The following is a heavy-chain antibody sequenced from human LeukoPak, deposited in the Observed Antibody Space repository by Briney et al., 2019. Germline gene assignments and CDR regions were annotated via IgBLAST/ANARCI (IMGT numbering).Heavy chain of an antibody. V-gene: IGHV4-39*01. Sequence: SETLSLTCTVSGGSISSSSYYWGWIRQPPGKGLEWIGSIYYSGSTYYNPSLKSRVTISVDTSKNQFSLKLSSVTAADTAVYYCARLGRCSGGSCHGGIDYWGQGTLVTVSS. CDR3: ARLGRCSGGSCHGGIDY. CDR2: IYYSGST. CDR1: GGSISSSSYY. J-gene: IGHJ4*02. D-gene: IGHD2-15*01.